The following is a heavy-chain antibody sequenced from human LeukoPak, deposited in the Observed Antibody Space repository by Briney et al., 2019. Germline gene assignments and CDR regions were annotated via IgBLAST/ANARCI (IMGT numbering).Heavy chain of an antibody. D-gene: IGHD4-17*01. V-gene: IGHV4-31*03. CDR3: ARHTVTTWSIDY. J-gene: IGHJ4*02. Sequence: PSQTLSLTCTVSGGSISSGGYYWSWIRQHPGKGLEWIGYIYYSGSTYYNPSLKSRVTISVDTSKNQFSLKLNSVTAADTAVYYCARHTVTTWSIDYWGQGTLVTVSS. CDR2: IYYSGST. CDR1: GGSISSGGYY.